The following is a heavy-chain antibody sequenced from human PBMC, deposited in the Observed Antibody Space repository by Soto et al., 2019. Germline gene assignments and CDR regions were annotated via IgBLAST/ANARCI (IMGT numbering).Heavy chain of an antibody. CDR2: ISGSGGST. CDR1: GFTFSSYA. V-gene: IGHV3-23*01. J-gene: IGHJ6*03. Sequence: EVQLLESGGGLVQPGGSLRLSCAASGFTFSSYAMSWVRQAPGKGLEWVSAISGSGGSTYYADSVKGRFTISRDNSKNTLYLQMNSLRAEDTAVYYCAKRAGCSGGSCYYYYYYMDVWGKGTTVTVSS. CDR3: AKRAGCSGGSCYYYYYYMDV. D-gene: IGHD2-15*01.